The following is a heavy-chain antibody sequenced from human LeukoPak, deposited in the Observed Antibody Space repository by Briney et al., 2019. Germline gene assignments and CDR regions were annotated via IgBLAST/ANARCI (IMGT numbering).Heavy chain of an antibody. CDR2: ISSSSSYI. D-gene: IGHD1-26*01. V-gene: IGHV3-21*01. Sequence: GGSLRLSCAASGFTFSSYWMSWVRQAPGKGLEWVSSISSSSSYIYYADSVKGRFTISRDNAKNSLYLQMNSLRAEDTAVYYCARDRSYAFFDYWGQGTLVTVSS. CDR1: GFTFSSYW. CDR3: ARDRSYAFFDY. J-gene: IGHJ4*02.